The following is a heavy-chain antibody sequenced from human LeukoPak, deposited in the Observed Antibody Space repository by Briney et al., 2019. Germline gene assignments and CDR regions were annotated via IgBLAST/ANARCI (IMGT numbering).Heavy chain of an antibody. J-gene: IGHJ4*02. Sequence: PSETLSLTCAVYGGSFSGYYWSWIRQPPGKGLEWMGEINHSGSTNYNPSLKSRVTISVDTSKNQFSLKLSSVTAADTAVYYCARHWTYYDYVWGSYRPYYFDYWGQGTLVTVSS. D-gene: IGHD3-16*02. V-gene: IGHV4-34*01. CDR2: INHSGST. CDR3: ARHWTYYDYVWGSYRPYYFDY. CDR1: GGSFSGYY.